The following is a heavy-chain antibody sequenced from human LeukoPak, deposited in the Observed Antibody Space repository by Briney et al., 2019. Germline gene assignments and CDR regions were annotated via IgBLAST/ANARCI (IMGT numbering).Heavy chain of an antibody. CDR3: ARSIAVAGLIFDY. Sequence: SETLSLTCTVSGGSISSYYWSWIRQPPGKGLEWIGYIYYSGSTNYNPSLKSRVAISVDTSKNQFSLKLSSVTAADTAVYYCARSIAVAGLIFDYWGQGTLVTVSS. CDR1: GGSISSYY. V-gene: IGHV4-59*08. CDR2: IYYSGST. J-gene: IGHJ4*02. D-gene: IGHD6-19*01.